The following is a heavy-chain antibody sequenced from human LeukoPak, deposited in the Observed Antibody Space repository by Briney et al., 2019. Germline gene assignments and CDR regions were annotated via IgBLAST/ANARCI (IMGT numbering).Heavy chain of an antibody. CDR1: GGSISSSSYY. Sequence: SETLSLTCTVSGGSISSSSYYWGCIRQPPGKGREWIGSIYYSGSTNYNPSLKSRVTMSVDTSKNQFSLKLSSVAAADTAVYYCARGGDNHDAFDIWGQGTMVTVSS. J-gene: IGHJ3*02. D-gene: IGHD1-14*01. CDR3: ARGGDNHDAFDI. V-gene: IGHV4-39*07. CDR2: IYYSGST.